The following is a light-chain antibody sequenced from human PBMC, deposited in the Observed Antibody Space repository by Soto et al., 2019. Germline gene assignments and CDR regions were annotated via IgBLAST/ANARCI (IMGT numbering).Light chain of an antibody. Sequence: EFVLTQSPGTLSLSPGERATLSCRASQSLTNSFIAWYQQRPGQAPRLLIYDTSSRASCIPDRFSGSGSGTDFTLTISRLETEDLAVFYCQQYGTSEIIFGQGTRLEIK. V-gene: IGKV3-20*01. CDR2: DTS. J-gene: IGKJ5*01. CDR1: QSLTNSF. CDR3: QQYGTSEII.